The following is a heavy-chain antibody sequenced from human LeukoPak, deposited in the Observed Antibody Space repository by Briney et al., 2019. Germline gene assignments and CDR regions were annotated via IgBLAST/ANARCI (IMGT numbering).Heavy chain of an antibody. D-gene: IGHD3-22*01. V-gene: IGHV3-23*01. Sequence: PGGSLRLSCAASGFTFSSYAMSWVRQAPGKGLEWVSAISGSGGSTYYADSVKGRFTISRDNSKNTLYLQMNSLRAEDTAVYYCAKDRGITMIVVANDAFDIWGQGTMVTVSS. J-gene: IGHJ3*02. CDR2: ISGSGGST. CDR1: GFTFSSYA. CDR3: AKDRGITMIVVANDAFDI.